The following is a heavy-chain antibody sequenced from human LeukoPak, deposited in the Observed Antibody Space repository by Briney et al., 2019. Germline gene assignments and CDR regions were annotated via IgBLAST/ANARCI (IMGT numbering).Heavy chain of an antibody. CDR2: IYHSGST. CDR3: ATVQRPMVRGNYYYYYMDV. J-gene: IGHJ6*03. D-gene: IGHD3-10*01. CDR1: GYSISSGYY. V-gene: IGHV4-38-2*02. Sequence: PSETLSLTCTVSGYSISSGYYWGWIRQPPGKGLEWIGSIYHSGSTYYNPSLKSQVTISVDTSKNQFSLKLSSVTAADTAVYYCATVQRPMVRGNYYYYYMDVWGKGTTVTVSS.